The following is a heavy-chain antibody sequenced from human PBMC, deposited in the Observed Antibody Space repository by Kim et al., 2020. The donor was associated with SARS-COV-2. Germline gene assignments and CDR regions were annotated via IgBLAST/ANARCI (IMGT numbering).Heavy chain of an antibody. Sequence: GGSLRLSCAASGFTFSSYAMNWVRQAPGKGLEWVSVIGGSGYHTYYADSVKGRFTISRDNSKNTLFLQMNSLRAEDTAICYCAKDTGSRSFDYWGQGTLLTVSS. CDR2: IGGSGYHT. J-gene: IGHJ4*02. CDR1: GFTFSSYA. D-gene: IGHD2-15*01. V-gene: IGHV3-23*01. CDR3: AKDTGSRSFDY.